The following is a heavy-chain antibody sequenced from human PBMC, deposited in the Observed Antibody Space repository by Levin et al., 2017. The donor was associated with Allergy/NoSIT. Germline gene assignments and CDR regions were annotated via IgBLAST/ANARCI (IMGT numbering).Heavy chain of an antibody. Sequence: GGSLRLSCAASGFTFSSYAMSWVRQAPGKGLEWVSAISGSGGSTYYADSVKGRFTISRDNSKNTLYLQMNSLRAEDTAVYYCAKSFNYGDYVSWGYWGQGTLVTVSS. CDR3: AKSFNYGDYVSWGY. D-gene: IGHD4-17*01. CDR1: GFTFSSYA. CDR2: ISGSGGST. V-gene: IGHV3-23*01. J-gene: IGHJ4*02.